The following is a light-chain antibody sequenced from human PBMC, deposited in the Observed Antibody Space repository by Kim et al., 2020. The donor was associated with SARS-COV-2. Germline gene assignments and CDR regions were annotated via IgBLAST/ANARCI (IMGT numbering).Light chain of an antibody. V-gene: IGLV2-14*03. CDR3: SSYTTSTTWV. Sequence: GQPITISCTGTNSDIGGHNSASWYQQYPGTAPKLLIYDVTRRASGISNRFSGSKSGNTDSLTITGLQTEDEADYYCSSYTTSTTWVFGGGTQLTVL. CDR1: NSDIGGHNS. CDR2: DVT. J-gene: IGLJ3*02.